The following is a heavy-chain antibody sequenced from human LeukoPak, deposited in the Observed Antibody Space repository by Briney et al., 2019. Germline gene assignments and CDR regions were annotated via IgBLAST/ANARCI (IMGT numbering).Heavy chain of an antibody. J-gene: IGHJ2*01. V-gene: IGHV4-39*01. CDR2: IYYSGST. Sequence: SETLSLTCTVSGASVNSGSSYWSWIRQPPGKGLEWIGSIYYSGSTSYNPSLKSRVTISVDTSKNQFSLKLSSVTAADTAVYYCARGVTLIVVVIHDWYFDLWGRGTVFTVSS. CDR1: GASVNSGSSY. D-gene: IGHD3-22*01. CDR3: ARGVTLIVVVIHDWYFDL.